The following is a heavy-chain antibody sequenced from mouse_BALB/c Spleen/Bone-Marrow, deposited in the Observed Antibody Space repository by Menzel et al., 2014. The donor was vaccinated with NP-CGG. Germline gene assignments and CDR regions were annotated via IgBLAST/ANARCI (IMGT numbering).Heavy chain of an antibody. J-gene: IGHJ2*01. CDR2: IDPETGGT. V-gene: IGHV1-15*01. CDR1: GYTFTDYE. Sequence: QVQLQQSGAELVRPGASVTLSCKASGYTFTDYEMHWVKQTPVHGLEWIGAIDPETGGTAYNQKFKGKATLTADKSSSTAYMELRSLTSEDSAVYYCTRGATPDYWGQGTTLTVSS. D-gene: IGHD3-1*01. CDR3: TRGATPDY.